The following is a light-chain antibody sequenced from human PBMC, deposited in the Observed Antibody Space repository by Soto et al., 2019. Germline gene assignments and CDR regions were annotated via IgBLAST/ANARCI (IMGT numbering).Light chain of an antibody. V-gene: IGLV2-23*01. Sequence: HSALTQPASVSGSPGQSITISCAGTSSDIGGYNLVSWYQHHPGKAPRLLIYEDSERPSGISIRFSASKSGNMASLTISGLQAEDEADYYCCSFAGGSTYVFGGGTKVTVL. J-gene: IGLJ1*01. CDR2: EDS. CDR1: SSDIGGYNL. CDR3: CSFAGGSTYV.